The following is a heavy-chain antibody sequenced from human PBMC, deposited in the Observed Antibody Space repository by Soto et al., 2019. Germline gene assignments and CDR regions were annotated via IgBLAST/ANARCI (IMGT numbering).Heavy chain of an antibody. CDR1: GYTFTSYA. J-gene: IGHJ4*02. CDR3: ATLADYFGSGSFPSYFDY. Sequence: ASVKVSCKASGYTFTSYAMHWVRQAPGQRLEWMGWINAGNGNTKYSQKFQGRVTITRDTSASTAYMELSSLRSEDTAVYYCATLADYFGSGSFPSYFDYWGQGTLVTVSS. CDR2: INAGNGNT. D-gene: IGHD3-10*01. V-gene: IGHV1-3*01.